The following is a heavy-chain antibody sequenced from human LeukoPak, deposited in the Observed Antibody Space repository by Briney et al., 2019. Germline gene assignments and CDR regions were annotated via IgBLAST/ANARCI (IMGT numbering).Heavy chain of an antibody. Sequence: ASVKVSCKASGYTFTGYVVHWVRQVPGQGLEWMGWINPNSGGTNYAQNFQGRVTMTRDTSISTAYMELSRLRSDDTAVYYCAILYYDSSGYLDNWGLGTRVTVSS. J-gene: IGHJ4*02. CDR3: AILYYDSSGYLDN. V-gene: IGHV1-2*02. D-gene: IGHD3-22*01. CDR1: GYTFTGYV. CDR2: INPNSGGT.